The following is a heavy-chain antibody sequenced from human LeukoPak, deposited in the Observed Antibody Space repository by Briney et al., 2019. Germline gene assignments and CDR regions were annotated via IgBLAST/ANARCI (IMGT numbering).Heavy chain of an antibody. D-gene: IGHD2-21*01. CDR1: GFIFSDYA. V-gene: IGHV4-30-2*03. CDR3: TRHSANCGGDCYPPFDS. Sequence: LRLSCAASGFIFSDYAMSWVRQPPGKGLEWIGSVYYFSGITHYIPSLKSRLTVSVDTSKNLFSLKLISVTAADTAVYYCTRHSANCGGDCYPPFDSWGQGTLVTVSS. CDR2: VYYFSGIT. J-gene: IGHJ5*01.